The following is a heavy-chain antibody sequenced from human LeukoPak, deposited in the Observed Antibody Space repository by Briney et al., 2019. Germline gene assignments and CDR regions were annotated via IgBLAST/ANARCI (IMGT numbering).Heavy chain of an antibody. V-gene: IGHV4-39*01. CDR2: IYYNGGT. J-gene: IGHJ4*02. CDR3: AREEASAADY. CDR1: GGSIISRSHY. D-gene: IGHD6-13*01. Sequence: SESLSLTCTVSGGSIISRSHYWAWIRQPPGKGLEWIGSIYYNGGTYYSPSLKSRASISVDTSKNQFSLKLSSVTAADTSVYFCAREEASAADYWGQGTLVTVSS.